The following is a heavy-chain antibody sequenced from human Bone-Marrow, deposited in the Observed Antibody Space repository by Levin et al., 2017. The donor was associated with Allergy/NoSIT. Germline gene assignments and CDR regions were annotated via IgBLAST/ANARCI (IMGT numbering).Heavy chain of an antibody. CDR1: GGSISSYY. CDR3: ARVGHYYDSSGYRYPHHLADY. J-gene: IGHJ4*02. D-gene: IGHD3-22*01. CDR2: IYYSGST. V-gene: IGHV4-59*01. Sequence: SQTLSLTCTVSGGSISSYYWSWIRQPPGKGLEWIGYIYYSGSTNYNPSLKSRVTISVDTSKNQFSLKLSSVTAADTAVYYCARVGHYYDSSGYRYPHHLADYWGQGTLVTVSS.